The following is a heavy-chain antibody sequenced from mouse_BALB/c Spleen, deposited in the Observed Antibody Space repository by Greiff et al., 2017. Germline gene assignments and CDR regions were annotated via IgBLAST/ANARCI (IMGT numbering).Heavy chain of an antibody. CDR2: ISSGSSTI. CDR1: GFTFSSFG. V-gene: IGHV5-17*02. Sequence: EVKLVESGGGLVQPGGSRKLSCAASGFTFSSFGMHWVRQAPEKGLEWVAYISSGSSTIYYADTVKGRFTISRDNPKNTLFLQMTSLRSEDTAMYYCARYYGNYDSMDYGGQGTSVTVSS. J-gene: IGHJ4*01. CDR3: ARYYGNYDSMDY. D-gene: IGHD2-1*01.